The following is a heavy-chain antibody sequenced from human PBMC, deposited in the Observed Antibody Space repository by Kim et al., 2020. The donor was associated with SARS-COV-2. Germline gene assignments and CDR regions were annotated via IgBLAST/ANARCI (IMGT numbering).Heavy chain of an antibody. V-gene: IGHV2-5*01. CDR3: AHASFDWLLPFDY. J-gene: IGHJ4*02. D-gene: IGHD3-9*01. Sequence: SPSLKSRLSITKDTSKNQVVLTMTNMVPVDTATYYCAHASFDWLLPFDYWGQGTLVTVSS.